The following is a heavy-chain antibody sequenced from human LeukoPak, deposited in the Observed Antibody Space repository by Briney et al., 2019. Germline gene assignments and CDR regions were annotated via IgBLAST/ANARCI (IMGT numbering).Heavy chain of an antibody. J-gene: IGHJ5*02. Sequence: GASVKVSCRASGYTFNRYGLSWVRQAPGQGLEWMGWISAYNGHTNYAQKLQGRVTMTTDTSTSTAYMELRSLRSDDTAVYYCARDPLLGQLMVYATDGFDPWGQGTLVTVSS. D-gene: IGHD2-8*01. V-gene: IGHV1-18*01. CDR3: ARDPLLGQLMVYATDGFDP. CDR2: ISAYNGHT. CDR1: GYTFNRYG.